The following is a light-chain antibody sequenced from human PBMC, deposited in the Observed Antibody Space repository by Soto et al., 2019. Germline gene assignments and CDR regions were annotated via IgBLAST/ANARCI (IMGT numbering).Light chain of an antibody. CDR1: SSNIGAGYD. CDR3: QSYDYSLSGFWV. Sequence: QSVLTQPPSVSGAPGQGVTISCTGSSSNIGAGYDVHWYQHLPGTAPRLLIYGNNNRPSGVPDRFSGSRSGTSASLAITGLQAEDEADYYCQSYDYSLSGFWVFGGGTKLTVL. J-gene: IGLJ3*02. CDR2: GNN. V-gene: IGLV1-40*01.